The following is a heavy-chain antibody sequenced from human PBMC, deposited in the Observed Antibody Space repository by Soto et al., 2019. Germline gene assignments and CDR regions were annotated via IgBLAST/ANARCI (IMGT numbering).Heavy chain of an antibody. CDR1: GFTFSSYG. Sequence: GGSLRLSCAASGFTFSSYGMHWVRQAPGKGLEWVAVIWYDGSNKYYADSVKGRFTISRDNSKNTLYLQMNSLRAEDTAVYYCARDGRYSYGYEYWGQGTLVTVSS. V-gene: IGHV3-33*08. CDR3: ARDGRYSYGYEY. J-gene: IGHJ4*02. D-gene: IGHD5-18*01. CDR2: IWYDGSNK.